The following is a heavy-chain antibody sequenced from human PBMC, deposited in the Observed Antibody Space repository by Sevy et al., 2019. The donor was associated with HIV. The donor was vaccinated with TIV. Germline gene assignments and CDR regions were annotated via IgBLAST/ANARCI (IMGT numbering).Heavy chain of an antibody. CDR2: IIPIFGTA. D-gene: IGHD3-10*01. Sequence: ASVKVSCKASGGTFGSYAISWVRQAPGQGLEWMGGIIPIFGTANYAQKFQGRVTITADESTSTAYMELSSLRSEDTAVYYCARKSGHYGSGSYYYYYYGMDVWGQGTTVTVSS. CDR1: GGTFGSYA. J-gene: IGHJ6*02. CDR3: ARKSGHYGSGSYYYYYYGMDV. V-gene: IGHV1-69*13.